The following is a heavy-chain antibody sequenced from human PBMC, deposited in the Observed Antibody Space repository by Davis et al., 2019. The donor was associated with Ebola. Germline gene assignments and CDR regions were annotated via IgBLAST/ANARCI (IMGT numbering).Heavy chain of an antibody. CDR1: GFTFSRHS. Sequence: GESLKISCAASGFTFSRHSMHWVRQAPGKGLEWVSIISYSGSRTYYADPVKGRFTMSRDNSKSTLYLQMNSLRVEDTGVYYCAKDQRFGSGYFSDWGQGTLVTVSS. J-gene: IGHJ4*02. CDR2: ISYSGSRT. D-gene: IGHD3-10*01. CDR3: AKDQRFGSGYFSD. V-gene: IGHV3-23*01.